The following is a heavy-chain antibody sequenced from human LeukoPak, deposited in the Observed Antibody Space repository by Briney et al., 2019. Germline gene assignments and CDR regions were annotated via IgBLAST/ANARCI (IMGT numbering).Heavy chain of an antibody. CDR2: LSGSGITT. V-gene: IGHV3-23*01. J-gene: IGHJ4*01. Sequence: GGSLRLSCAAPGFTFSNSAMSSGRRAPGRGLEWVSTLSGSGITTYYADSVKGRFTISRDNSKNTLYLQMNSLRAEDTAVYYCAKGIYSSGWSYFDYWGHGTLVTVSS. D-gene: IGHD6-19*01. CDR3: AKGIYSSGWSYFDY. CDR1: GFTFSNSA.